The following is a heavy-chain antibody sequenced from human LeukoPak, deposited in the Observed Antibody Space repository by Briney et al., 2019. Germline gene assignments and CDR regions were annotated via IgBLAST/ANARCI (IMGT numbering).Heavy chain of an antibody. V-gene: IGHV4-39*01. D-gene: IGHD6-13*01. Sequence: SETLSLTCTVSGGSISSSRHYWGWIRQPPGKGLEWIGNILYSGSTNYNPSLKSRVTISVDTSKNQFSLKLSSVTAADTAVYYCASLQAYAARTSDYWGQGTLVTVSS. CDR1: GGSISSSRHY. CDR2: ILYSGST. J-gene: IGHJ4*02. CDR3: ASLQAYAARTSDY.